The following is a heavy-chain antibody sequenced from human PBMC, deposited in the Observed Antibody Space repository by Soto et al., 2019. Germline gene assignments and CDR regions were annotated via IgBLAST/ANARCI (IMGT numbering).Heavy chain of an antibody. Sequence: QMQLVESGGGVVQPGRSLRLSCAASGFTFSSHGMHWVRQAPGKGLEWVAVISYDGSKEDYGDSVKGRFTVSRDNFKNTLDLQMNSLRVEDTAVYYCAKGQGVRSYGRYGMDVWGQGTTVTVSS. V-gene: IGHV3-30*18. D-gene: IGHD5-18*01. CDR3: AKGQGVRSYGRYGMDV. CDR2: ISYDGSKE. J-gene: IGHJ6*02. CDR1: GFTFSSHG.